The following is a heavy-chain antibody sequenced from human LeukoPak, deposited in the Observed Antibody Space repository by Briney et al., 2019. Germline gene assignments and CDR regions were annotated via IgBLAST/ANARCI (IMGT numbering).Heavy chain of an antibody. CDR3: TREERGYIPAF. CDR1: GLTFSNYA. D-gene: IGHD3-16*02. Sequence: PGGSLRLSCAASGLTFSNYAMHWVRQTPGKGLEWVAFVSYDGSWDSHSDSVKGRFTISGDDSKNTLYLQMTRLRAEDTAVYYCTREERGYIPAFWGQGTLVTVSS. CDR2: VSYDGSWD. J-gene: IGHJ4*02. V-gene: IGHV3-30*01.